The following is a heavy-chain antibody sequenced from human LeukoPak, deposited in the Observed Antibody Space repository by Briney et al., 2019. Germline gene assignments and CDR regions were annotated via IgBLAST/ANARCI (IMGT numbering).Heavy chain of an antibody. D-gene: IGHD6-13*01. CDR2: IYYSGST. CDR1: GGSINNYY. CDR3: ARFPENIAAFDNRFDP. J-gene: IGHJ5*02. Sequence: SETLSLTCTVSGGSINNYYWSWIRQPPGKGLEWIGYIYYSGSTNYNPSLKSRVTISVDTSKNQFSLKLSSVTAADTAVYYCARFPENIAAFDNRFDPWGQGTLVTVSS. V-gene: IGHV4-59*01.